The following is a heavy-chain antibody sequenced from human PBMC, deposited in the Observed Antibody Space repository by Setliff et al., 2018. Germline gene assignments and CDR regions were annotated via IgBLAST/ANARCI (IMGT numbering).Heavy chain of an antibody. CDR2: INYSGNT. D-gene: IGHD3-3*01. CDR3: ARAPQYSNFWYALSWFDP. V-gene: IGHV4-59*02. CDR1: GGSVSTFY. Sequence: PSETLSLTCRVPGGSVSTFYWTWIRQPPGKGLEWIGYINYSGNTNYNPSLRSRVTISLDTSKNQFSLKLTSVTAADTAVYYCARAPQYSNFWYALSWFDPWGQGTLVTVSS. J-gene: IGHJ5*02.